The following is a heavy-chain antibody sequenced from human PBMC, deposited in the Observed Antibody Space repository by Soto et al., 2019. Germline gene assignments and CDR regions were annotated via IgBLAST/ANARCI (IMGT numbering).Heavy chain of an antibody. CDR1: GFTFGDYA. CDR2: IRSKAYGGTT. V-gene: IGHV3-49*03. J-gene: IGHJ3*02. D-gene: IGHD3-9*01. Sequence: GGSLRLSCTASGFTFGDYAMSWFRQAPGKGLEWVGFIRSKAYGGTTEYAASVKGRFTISRDDSKSNAYLQMNSLKTEDTAVYYCTRDQVGRYFDWSPDLFDIWGQGTMVTVSS. CDR3: TRDQVGRYFDWSPDLFDI.